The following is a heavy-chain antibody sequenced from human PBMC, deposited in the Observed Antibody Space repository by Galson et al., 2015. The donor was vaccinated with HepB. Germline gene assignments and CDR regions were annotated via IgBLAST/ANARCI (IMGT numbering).Heavy chain of an antibody. Sequence: SLRLSCAASGFTFSSYAMHWVRQAPGKGLEWVAVISYDGSNKYYADSVKGRFTISRDNSKNTLYLQMNSLRAGDTAVYYCARERPSGYDWGGFDYWGQGTLVTVSS. CDR2: ISYDGSNK. D-gene: IGHD5-12*01. V-gene: IGHV3-30*04. CDR3: ARERPSGYDWGGFDY. CDR1: GFTFSSYA. J-gene: IGHJ4*02.